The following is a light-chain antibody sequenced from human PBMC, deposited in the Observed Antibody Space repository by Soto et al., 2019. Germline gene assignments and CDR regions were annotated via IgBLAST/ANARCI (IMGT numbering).Light chain of an antibody. V-gene: IGKV1-39*01. Sequence: DIPMTQSPSTLSASVGDRVTITCRASQSITDWLAWYQQKPGKAPKLLIYAASSLQSGVPSRFSGSGSGTDFTLTISSLQPEDFATYYCQQSYSTPPWTFGQGTKVEIK. CDR2: AAS. J-gene: IGKJ1*01. CDR3: QQSYSTPPWT. CDR1: QSITDW.